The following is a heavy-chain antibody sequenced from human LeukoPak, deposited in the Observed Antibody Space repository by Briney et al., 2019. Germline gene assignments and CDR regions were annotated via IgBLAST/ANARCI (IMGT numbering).Heavy chain of an antibody. Sequence: PGGSLRLSCAASGFTFSSYAMHWVRQAPGKGLEWVAVISYDGSNKYYADSVKGRFTISRDNSKNTLYLQMNGLRAEDTAVYYCARDPGGTTGTTHGLDYWGQGTLVTVSS. CDR2: ISYDGSNK. CDR1: GFTFSSYA. D-gene: IGHD1-1*01. V-gene: IGHV3-30*01. J-gene: IGHJ4*02. CDR3: ARDPGGTTGTTHGLDY.